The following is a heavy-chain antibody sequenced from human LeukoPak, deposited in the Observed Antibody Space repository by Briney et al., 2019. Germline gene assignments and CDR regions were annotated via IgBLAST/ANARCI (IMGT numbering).Heavy chain of an antibody. V-gene: IGHV4-59*12. Sequence: PSETLSLTCIVSGGSISNNHWSWIRQPPEKGLEWIGYMYNSGSTNYNPSLKSRVTITVDTSKNQLSRNLRSVTAADTAVYYSARRGSSGLFDYWGQGTLVTVSS. D-gene: IGHD6-19*01. CDR1: GGSISNNH. CDR2: MYNSGST. J-gene: IGHJ4*02. CDR3: ARRGSSGLFDY.